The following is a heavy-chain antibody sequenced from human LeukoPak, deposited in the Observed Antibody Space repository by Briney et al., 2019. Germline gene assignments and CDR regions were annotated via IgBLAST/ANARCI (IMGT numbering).Heavy chain of an antibody. CDR2: ILPILGTA. CDR3: ARNKHDYGGIHYYYGMDI. CDR1: GDTFSNYF. V-gene: IGHV1-69*08. D-gene: IGHD4/OR15-4a*01. J-gene: IGHJ6*02. Sequence: SVKVSCKASGDTFSNYFISWVRQAPGQGLEWMGRILPILGTANYAQKFQGRVTITADKSSNTAYMELNSLTSKDTAVYYCARNKHDYGGIHYYYGMDIWGLGTTVTVSS.